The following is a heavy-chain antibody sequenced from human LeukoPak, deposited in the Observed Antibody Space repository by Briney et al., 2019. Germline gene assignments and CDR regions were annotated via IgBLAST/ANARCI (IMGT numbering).Heavy chain of an antibody. CDR3: ARGRGDGYNTYYFDY. Sequence: GSLRLSCVASGFTVNNNYMNWVRQPPGKGLEWTGYIYYSGSTNYNPSLKSRVTISVDTSKNQFSLKVNSVTAADTAVYYCARGRGDGYNTYYFDYWGQGTLVTVSS. D-gene: IGHD5-24*01. CDR2: IYYSGST. V-gene: IGHV4-59*02. CDR1: GFTVNNNY. J-gene: IGHJ4*02.